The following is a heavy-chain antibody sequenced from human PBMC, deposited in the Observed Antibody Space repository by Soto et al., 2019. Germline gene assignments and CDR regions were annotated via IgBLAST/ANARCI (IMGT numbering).Heavy chain of an antibody. CDR2: INQDGSAT. Sequence: EVQLVESGGGVVQPGGSLRLSCAASGFTFNNYYMVWVRQAPGRGLEWVANINQDGSATYYVDSVKGRFTISRDNAKSSLYLQLNSRRAEDTATYYCGRGFGGTHWGQGSLVTVSS. J-gene: IGHJ4*02. CDR3: GRGFGGTH. V-gene: IGHV3-7*05. D-gene: IGHD2-15*01. CDR1: GFTFNNYY.